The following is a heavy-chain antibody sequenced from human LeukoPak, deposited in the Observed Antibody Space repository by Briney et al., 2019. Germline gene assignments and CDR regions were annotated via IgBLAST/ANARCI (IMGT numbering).Heavy chain of an antibody. CDR1: GYTFTSYD. Sequence: GASVKVSCKASGYTFTSYDINWVRQATGQGLEWMGIINPSGGSTSYAQKFQGRVTMTGDTSTSTVYMELSSLRSEDTAVYYCARGQMAVAGTLELDYWGQGTLVTVSS. CDR2: INPSGGST. CDR3: ARGQMAVAGTLELDY. V-gene: IGHV1-46*01. J-gene: IGHJ4*02. D-gene: IGHD6-19*01.